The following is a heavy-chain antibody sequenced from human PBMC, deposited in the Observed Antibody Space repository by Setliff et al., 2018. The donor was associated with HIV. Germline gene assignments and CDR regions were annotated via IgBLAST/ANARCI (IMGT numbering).Heavy chain of an antibody. CDR2: IYTSGNT. J-gene: IGHJ6*03. CDR1: GGSISSGSYY. D-gene: IGHD4-17*01. CDR3: ARGNSRRLRVHYYYYYMDV. Sequence: KSSETLSLTCTVSGGSISSGSYYWSWIRQPAGKGLEWIGHIYTSGNTNHNPSLKSRVTISVDTSENQFSLKLSSVTAADTAVYYCARGNSRRLRVHYYYYYMDVWGKGTTVTV. V-gene: IGHV4-61*09.